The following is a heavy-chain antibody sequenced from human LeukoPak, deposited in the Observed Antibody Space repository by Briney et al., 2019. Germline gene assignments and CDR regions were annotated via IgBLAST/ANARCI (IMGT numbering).Heavy chain of an antibody. Sequence: ASVKVSCKASGYTFTNFGISWVRQAPGQGLEWMGWITPYNGNTNYAQTLQGRATMTTDTSTSTAYMELSRLRSDDTAVYYCARVRYCSGGSCYQYNWFDPWGQGTLVTVSS. J-gene: IGHJ5*02. V-gene: IGHV1-18*01. CDR3: ARVRYCSGGSCYQYNWFDP. D-gene: IGHD2-15*01. CDR1: GYTFTNFG. CDR2: ITPYNGNT.